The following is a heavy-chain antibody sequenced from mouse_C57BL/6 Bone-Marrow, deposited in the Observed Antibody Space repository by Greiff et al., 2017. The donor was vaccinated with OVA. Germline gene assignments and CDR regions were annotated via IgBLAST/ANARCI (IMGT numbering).Heavy chain of an antibody. Sequence: QVHVKQSGAELVKPGASVKISCKASGYAFSSYWMNWVKQRPGKGLEWIGQIYPGDGDTNYNGKFKGKATLTADKSSSTAYMQLSSLTSEDSAVYFCASPIYGTTVVATRYFDYWGQGTTLTVSS. CDR3: ASPIYGTTVVATRYFDY. D-gene: IGHD1-1*01. CDR1: GYAFSSYW. V-gene: IGHV1-80*01. J-gene: IGHJ2*01. CDR2: IYPGDGDT.